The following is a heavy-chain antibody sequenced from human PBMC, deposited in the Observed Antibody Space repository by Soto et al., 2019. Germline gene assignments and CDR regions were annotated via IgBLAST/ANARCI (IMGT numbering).Heavy chain of an antibody. CDR3: ARRYGSAIDY. Sequence: PSETLSLTCTVSGGSIASWDWSCIRQPPGKGLEWIGYIYYSGSTNCNPSLKSRVTISVDTSKNQFSLKLSSVTAADTAVYYCARRYGSAIDYWGQGTLVTVS. CDR2: IYYSGST. J-gene: IGHJ4*02. CDR1: GGSIASWD. V-gene: IGHV4-59*08. D-gene: IGHD1-26*01.